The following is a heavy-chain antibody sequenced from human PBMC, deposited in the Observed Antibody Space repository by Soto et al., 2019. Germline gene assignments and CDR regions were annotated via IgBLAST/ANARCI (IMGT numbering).Heavy chain of an antibody. CDR2: IHYNGKT. CDR1: GDFVNSGGYY. Sequence: QVQLQESGPGLVRPSETLSLTCSVSGDFVNSGGYYWTWIRQPPGKGLEWLGNIHYNGKTDYNPSCKSRISMSLDTSTNQFALNLRSVTAADTAMYFCGRTNTRGQCAAWYWGQGTLVTVSS. V-gene: IGHV4-61*08. D-gene: IGHD2-15*01. J-gene: IGHJ4*02. CDR3: GRTNTRGQCAAWY.